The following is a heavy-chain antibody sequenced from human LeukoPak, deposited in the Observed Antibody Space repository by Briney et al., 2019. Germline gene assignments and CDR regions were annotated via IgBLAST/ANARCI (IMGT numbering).Heavy chain of an antibody. Sequence: ASVKVSCKAPGYTFTGYYMHWVRQAPGQGLEWVGWINPKSGGTTYARKFQGRVTMTRDTSINTVDMDLSGLTSDDCALFYCVRGREIHGGSDTKLDDYWGQGTLVTVSS. CDR1: GYTFTGYY. D-gene: IGHD3-10*01. V-gene: IGHV1-2*02. CDR2: INPKSGGT. J-gene: IGHJ4*02. CDR3: VRGREIHGGSDTKLDDY.